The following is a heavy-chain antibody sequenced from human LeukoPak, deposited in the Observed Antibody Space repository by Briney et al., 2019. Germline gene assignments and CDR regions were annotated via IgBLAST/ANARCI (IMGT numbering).Heavy chain of an antibody. CDR3: ARVGDGLNDAFDI. Sequence: ASVKVSCKASGYTFTGYYMNWVRQAPGQGLEWLGRINPNTGGTNFAQSFQGRVTMTRDTSITTAYMELSRLRSDDTALYYCARVGDGLNDAFDIWGQGTMVTVSS. CDR2: INPNTGGT. D-gene: IGHD5-24*01. V-gene: IGHV1-2*06. CDR1: GYTFTGYY. J-gene: IGHJ3*02.